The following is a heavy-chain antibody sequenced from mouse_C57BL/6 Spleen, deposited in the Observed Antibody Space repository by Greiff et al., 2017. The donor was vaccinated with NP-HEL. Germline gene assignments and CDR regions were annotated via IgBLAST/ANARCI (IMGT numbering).Heavy chain of an antibody. V-gene: IGHV1-9*01. Sequence: QVQLQQSGAELMKPGASVKLSCKATGYTFTGYWIEWVKQRPGHGLEWIGEILPGSGSTNYNEKFKGKATFTADTSSNTAYMQLSSLTTEDSAIYYCARALYYYGSSYEKRWYFDVWGTGTTVTVSS. D-gene: IGHD1-1*01. CDR1: GYTFTGYW. CDR2: ILPGSGST. CDR3: ARALYYYGSSYEKRWYFDV. J-gene: IGHJ1*03.